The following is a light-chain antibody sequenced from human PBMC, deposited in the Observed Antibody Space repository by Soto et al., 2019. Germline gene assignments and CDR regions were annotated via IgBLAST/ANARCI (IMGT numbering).Light chain of an antibody. CDR3: LQNNSYPVT. CDR1: QDINSY. CDR2: EAS. J-gene: IGKJ1*01. Sequence: DIQMNQSPSSLSAPIGDRVSITRRASQDINSYLAWYQQKPGKAPNLLIYEASILQRGVPSRFSGSGSGTEFTLTISSLQPEDFATYYCLQNNSYPVTFGQGTKVDIK. V-gene: IGKV1-9*01.